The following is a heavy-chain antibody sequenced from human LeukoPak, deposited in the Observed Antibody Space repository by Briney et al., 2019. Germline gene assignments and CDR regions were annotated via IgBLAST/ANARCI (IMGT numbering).Heavy chain of an antibody. V-gene: IGHV3-21*01. CDR3: ARGTCSSTSCFLFDY. Sequence: GGSLRLSCAASGFTFSSYSMNWVRQAPGKGLEWVSSISSSSSYIYYANSVKGRFTISRDNAKNSLYLQMNSLRAEDTAVYYCARGTCSSTSCFLFDYWGQGTLVTVSS. D-gene: IGHD2-2*01. J-gene: IGHJ4*02. CDR2: ISSSSSYI. CDR1: GFTFSSYS.